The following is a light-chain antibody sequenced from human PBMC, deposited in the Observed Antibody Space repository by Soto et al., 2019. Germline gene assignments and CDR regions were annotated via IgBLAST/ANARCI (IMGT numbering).Light chain of an antibody. CDR1: QSLLHVNGYSY. V-gene: IGKV2-28*01. Sequence: IVVTQSPLSLPVTPGEPASISCRSNQSLLHVNGYSYLDWYLQKPGQSPQLLIYLGSNRASGVPDRFSGSGSGTEFTLTVSRVEAEDVGVYYCMQALQTPPTFGQGTKWIS. CDR2: LGS. J-gene: IGKJ1*01. CDR3: MQALQTPPT.